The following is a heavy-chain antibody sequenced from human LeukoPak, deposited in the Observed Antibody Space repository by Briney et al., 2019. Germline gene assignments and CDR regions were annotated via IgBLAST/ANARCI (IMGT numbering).Heavy chain of an antibody. V-gene: IGHV3-20*04. CDR2: INWNGAST. Sequence: GGSLRLSCAASGFRFDDHGMSWVRQVPGKGLEWVSGINWNGASTGYGDSVKGRFTISRDNAKNSLYLQMHSLRAEDTALYYCAGGDRNGWYFDYWGQGILVTVSS. CDR1: GFRFDDHG. J-gene: IGHJ4*02. CDR3: AGGDRNGWYFDY. D-gene: IGHD6-19*01.